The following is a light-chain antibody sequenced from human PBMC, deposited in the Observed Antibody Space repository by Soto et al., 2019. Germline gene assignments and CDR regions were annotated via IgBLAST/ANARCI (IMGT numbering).Light chain of an antibody. CDR1: SNDVGGYTY. CDR3: TSYTTSNTVV. CDR2: EMT. Sequence: ALTQPASVSGSPGQSITMTCTGTSNDVGGYTYVSWYQQHPGKAPKLLIYEMTNRPPGVSSRFSASKSGNTASLTISGLQADDEALYYCTSYTTSNTVVFGGGTKVTVL. V-gene: IGLV2-14*01. J-gene: IGLJ2*01.